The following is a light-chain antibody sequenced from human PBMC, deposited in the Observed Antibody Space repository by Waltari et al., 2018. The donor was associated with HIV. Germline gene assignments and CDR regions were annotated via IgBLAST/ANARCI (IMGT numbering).Light chain of an antibody. Sequence: QSALTQPASVSGSPGQSITLSCPGSSSDVGSYTLVSWYQQHPGKAPKLMIYEGIKRPSGVSNRFSGSKSGNTASLTISGLQAEDEADYYCCSYAGSSNWVFGGGTKLTVL. CDR1: SSDVGSYTL. V-gene: IGLV2-23*01. J-gene: IGLJ3*02. CDR2: EGI. CDR3: CSYAGSSNWV.